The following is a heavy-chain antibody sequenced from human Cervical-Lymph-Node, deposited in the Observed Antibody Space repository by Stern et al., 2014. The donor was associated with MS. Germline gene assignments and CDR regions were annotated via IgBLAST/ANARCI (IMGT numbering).Heavy chain of an antibody. V-gene: IGHV2-5*02. Sequence: QITLKESGPALVRPTQTLTLTCTFSGFSLNTSRVGVVWIRQPPGKALEWLALMYWDDDKLYNPSLKTRLNVTKDTPKNLVVLTMTNMDPVDTATYYCAHFYYDSSGYHPLDYWGQGTLVTVSS. CDR3: AHFYYDSSGYHPLDY. CDR2: MYWDDDK. J-gene: IGHJ4*02. CDR1: GFSLNTSRVG. D-gene: IGHD3-22*01.